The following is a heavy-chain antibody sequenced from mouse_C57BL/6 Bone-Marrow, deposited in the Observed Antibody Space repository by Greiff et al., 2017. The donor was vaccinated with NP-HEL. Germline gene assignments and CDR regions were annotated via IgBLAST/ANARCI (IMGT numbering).Heavy chain of an antibody. CDR2: INYDGSST. J-gene: IGHJ4*01. Sequence: EVQLVESEGGLVQPGSSMKLSCTASGFTFSDYYMAWVRQVPEKGLEWVANINYDGSSTYYLDSFKSRFIISRDNAKNILYLQMSSLKSEDTATYYCARDGGSSSYYAMDYWGQGTSVTVSS. CDR3: ARDGGSSSYYAMDY. D-gene: IGHD1-1*01. CDR1: GFTFSDYY. V-gene: IGHV5-16*01.